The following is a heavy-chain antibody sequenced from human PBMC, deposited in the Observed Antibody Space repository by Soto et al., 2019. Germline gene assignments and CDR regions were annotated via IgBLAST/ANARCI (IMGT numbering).Heavy chain of an antibody. J-gene: IGHJ4*02. D-gene: IGHD2-21*02. V-gene: IGHV4-30-2*01. CDR2: IYHSGST. CDR1: GGSISSGGYS. CDR3: ARSVVVTAAFDY. Sequence: QLQLQESGSGLVKSSQTLSLTCAVSGGSISSGGYSWSWIRQPPGKGLEWIGDIYHSGSTYYNPSLKSRVTISVDRSKNQFSLKLSSVTAADTAVYYCARSVVVTAAFDYWGQGTLVTVSS.